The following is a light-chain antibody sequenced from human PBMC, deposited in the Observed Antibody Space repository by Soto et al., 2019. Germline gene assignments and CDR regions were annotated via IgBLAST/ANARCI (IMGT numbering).Light chain of an antibody. CDR1: SSDVGGYNY. Sequence: QSALTQPASVSGSPGQSITISSTGTSSDVGGYNYVSWYQQHPGKGPKLMIYEVTNRPSGVSFRFSGSKSGNTASLTISGLQAEDEADYYCSSYTAINTVTFGGGTKVTVL. V-gene: IGLV2-14*01. CDR2: EVT. J-gene: IGLJ2*01. CDR3: SSYTAINTVT.